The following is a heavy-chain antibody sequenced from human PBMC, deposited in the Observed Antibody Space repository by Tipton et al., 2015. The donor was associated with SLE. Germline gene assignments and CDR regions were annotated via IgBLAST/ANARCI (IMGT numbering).Heavy chain of an antibody. V-gene: IGHV3-21*01. CDR2: ISSSSRYI. CDR3: ASLATVYDLFTGDEHRGDY. D-gene: IGHD3-9*01. CDR1: GISFDSYT. J-gene: IGHJ4*02. Sequence: GSLRLSCTASGISFDSYTMDWVRQAPGKGLEWVSSISSSSRYIYYADSVTGRFTISRDNAKNSLYLQMNSLRADDTAVYYCASLATVYDLFTGDEHRGDYWGQGTLGTVSS.